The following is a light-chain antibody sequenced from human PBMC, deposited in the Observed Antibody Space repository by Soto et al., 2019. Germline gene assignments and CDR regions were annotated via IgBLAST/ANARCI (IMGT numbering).Light chain of an antibody. J-gene: IGKJ1*01. CDR3: QHHNSYSQT. Sequence: DIQLTQSPPTLSSSVGDRVTITCRASQSIRYYLAWYQQMPGKAPKLLIYGASSLQSGVPSRFSGSGSGTEFTLTISSLQPDDFATYFCQHHNSYSQTFGQGTNVDI. CDR1: QSIRYY. CDR2: GAS. V-gene: IGKV1-5*01.